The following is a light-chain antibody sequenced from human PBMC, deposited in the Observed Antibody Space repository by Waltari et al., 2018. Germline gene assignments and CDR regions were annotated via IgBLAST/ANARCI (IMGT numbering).Light chain of an antibody. CDR2: GAS. Sequence: EIVLTQSPGTLSLSPGERATLSCRASQTVRTTYLAWYQQKPGQAPTLLIYGASSRATGIPDRVRGRWFGTDFSLTISSLGAEDFAVYYCQQYDISPLTFGGGTKVEIK. CDR1: QTVRTTY. V-gene: IGKV3-20*01. J-gene: IGKJ4*01. CDR3: QQYDISPLT.